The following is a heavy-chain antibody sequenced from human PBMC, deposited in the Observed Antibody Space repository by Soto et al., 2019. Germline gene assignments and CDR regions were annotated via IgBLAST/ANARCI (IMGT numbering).Heavy chain of an antibody. CDR3: AKDHNAQYSYGYHGDY. V-gene: IGHV3-23*01. J-gene: IGHJ4*02. Sequence: HPGGSLRLSCAASGFTFSSYAMSWVRQAPGKGLEWVSAISGSGGSTYYADSVKGRFTISRDNSKNTLYLQMNSLRAEDTAVYYCAKDHNAQYSYGYHGDYWGQGTLVTVSS. CDR2: ISGSGGST. CDR1: GFTFSSYA. D-gene: IGHD5-18*01.